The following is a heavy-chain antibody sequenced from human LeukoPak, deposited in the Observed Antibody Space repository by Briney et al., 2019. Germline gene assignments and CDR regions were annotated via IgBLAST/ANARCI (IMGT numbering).Heavy chain of an antibody. CDR1: GGSISNFF. V-gene: IGHV4-59*01. D-gene: IGHD5-18*01. Sequence: SETLSLTCTVSGGSISNFFWSWMRQPPGKGLEWIGWINYSGTTNYNPSLRSRVTISLDTSKNQFSLKLTSVTAADTAMYYCARTALADPFWGQGVLVTVSS. CDR2: INYSGTT. J-gene: IGHJ4*02. CDR3: ARTALADPF.